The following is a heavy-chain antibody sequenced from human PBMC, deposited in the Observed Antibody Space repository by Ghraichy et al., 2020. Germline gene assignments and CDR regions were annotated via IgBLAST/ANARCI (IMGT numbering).Heavy chain of an antibody. CDR3: ANVNGYCSSTSCQGWFDP. J-gene: IGHJ5*02. CDR1: GFTFSSYA. D-gene: IGHD2-2*01. Sequence: GGSLRLSCAASGFTFSSYAMSWVRQAPGKGLEWVSAISGSGGSTYYADSVKGRFTISRDNSKNTLYLQMNSLRAEDTAVYYCANVNGYCSSTSCQGWFDPWGQGTLVTVSS. V-gene: IGHV3-23*01. CDR2: ISGSGGST.